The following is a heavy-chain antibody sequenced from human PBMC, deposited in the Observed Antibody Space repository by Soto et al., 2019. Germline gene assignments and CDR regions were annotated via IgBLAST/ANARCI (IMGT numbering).Heavy chain of an antibody. CDR2: IHYTGSP. CDR3: AALGVCELLTGLNWFDP. CDR1: GGSISSSSSY. V-gene: IGHV4-39*02. D-gene: IGHD2-21*02. Sequence: QLQLQESGPGLVRPSETLSLTCTVSGGSISSSSSYWAFIRQPPGRGLEWIGTIHYTGSPYYKPSFTRRVAIVTHTSSNRFSLPLSSVTAAGTATYYCAALGVCELLTGLNWFDPWGQGTQVTVSS. J-gene: IGHJ5*02.